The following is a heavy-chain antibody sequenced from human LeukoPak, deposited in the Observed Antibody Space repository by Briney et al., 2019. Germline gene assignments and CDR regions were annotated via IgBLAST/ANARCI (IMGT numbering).Heavy chain of an antibody. J-gene: IGHJ3*02. CDR1: GYTFTSYY. D-gene: IGHD3-22*01. Sequence: ASVKASCKASGYTFTSYYMHWVRQAPGQGLEWMGLINPSGGSTSYAQKFQGRVTMTRDMSTSTVYMELSSLRSEDTAVYYCARDPFTMIVDHDAFDIWGQGTMVTVSS. CDR2: INPSGGST. V-gene: IGHV1-46*01. CDR3: ARDPFTMIVDHDAFDI.